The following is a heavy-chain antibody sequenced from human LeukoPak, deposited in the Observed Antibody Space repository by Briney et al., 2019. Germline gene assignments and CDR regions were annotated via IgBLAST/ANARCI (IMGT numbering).Heavy chain of an antibody. J-gene: IGHJ4*02. CDR3: AKGRLGGSRGLDY. CDR2: ISSSGGST. CDR1: GFTFGSYV. V-gene: IGHV3-23*01. D-gene: IGHD3-10*01. Sequence: PGGSLRLSCAASGFTFGSYVMSWVRQAPGKGLEWVSIISSSGGSTSYADSVKGRFTISRDNSNNTLYLQMNSLRAEDTAVYYCAKGRLGGSRGLDYWGQGTLVTVSS.